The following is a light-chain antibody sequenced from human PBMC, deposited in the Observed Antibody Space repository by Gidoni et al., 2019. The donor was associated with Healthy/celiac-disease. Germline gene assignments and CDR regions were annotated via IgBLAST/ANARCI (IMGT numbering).Light chain of an antibody. CDR3: QSYDSSLSAPVV. CDR2: GNS. J-gene: IGLJ2*01. CDR1: SSNIGAGYD. Sequence: HSVLPQPPSVSGAPGPRVPISCTGSSSNIGAGYDVHWYQQLPGTAPKLLIYGNSNRPSGVPDRFSGSKSGTSASLAITGLQAEDEADYYCQSYDSSLSAPVVFGGGTKLTVL. V-gene: IGLV1-40*01.